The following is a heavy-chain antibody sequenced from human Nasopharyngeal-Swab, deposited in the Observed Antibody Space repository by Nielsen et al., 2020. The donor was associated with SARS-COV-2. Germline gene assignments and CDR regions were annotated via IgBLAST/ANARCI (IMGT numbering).Heavy chain of an antibody. CDR2: IYPGDSDT. Sequence: GESLKISCKGSGYSFTTYWIGWVRQMPGKGLEWMRIIYPGDSDTRYSPSVQGQVTNSAAKSISTAYLQWSSLKASDTATYYCARQEGYWPEYFQHWGQGTLVTVSS. V-gene: IGHV5-51*01. D-gene: IGHD1-26*01. CDR1: GYSFTTYW. J-gene: IGHJ1*01. CDR3: ARQEGYWPEYFQH.